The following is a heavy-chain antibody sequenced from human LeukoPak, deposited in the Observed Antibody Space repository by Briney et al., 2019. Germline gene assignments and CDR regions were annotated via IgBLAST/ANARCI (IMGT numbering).Heavy chain of an antibody. CDR3: ARILMARPGYYYYYYMDV. V-gene: IGHV4-61*02. J-gene: IGHJ6*03. D-gene: IGHD1-14*01. Sequence: SETLSLTCTVSGGSISSGSYYWSWIRQPAGKGLEWIGRIYTSGSTNYNPSLKSRVTISVDTSKNQFSLKLSSVTAADTAVYYYARILMARPGYYYYYYMDVWGKGTTVTVSS. CDR1: GGSISSGSYY. CDR2: IYTSGST.